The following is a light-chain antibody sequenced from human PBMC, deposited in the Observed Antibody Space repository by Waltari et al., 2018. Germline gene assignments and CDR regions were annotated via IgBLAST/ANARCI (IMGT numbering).Light chain of an antibody. CDR3: LSFRGGNTWV. Sequence: QAALTQPPSVSKSLGQAVTISCTGTSNDVGGYNDVSWYQQYPGTAPRLVIYDVNIRPSGVSDRFSGSKSGKAASLTISGRQAEDEADYYGLSFRGGNTWVFGGGTRLTVL. J-gene: IGLJ2*01. V-gene: IGLV2-11*01. CDR2: DVN. CDR1: SNDVGGYND.